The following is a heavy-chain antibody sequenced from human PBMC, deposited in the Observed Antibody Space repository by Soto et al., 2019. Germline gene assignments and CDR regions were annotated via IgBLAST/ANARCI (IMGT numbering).Heavy chain of an antibody. D-gene: IGHD3-3*02. CDR3: ARDKDRAQLGGNYYCIMDV. V-gene: IGHV1-69*12. Sequence: VQVVQSGAEVKKPGSSVKVSCKTSGGTFSTSAISWVRQAPGQGLEWMGGIMPIFRTADYAQKFQGRVTITADESASTAYLELSSVRSEDTAVYYCARDKDRAQLGGNYYCIMDVWGQGTTVTVTS. CDR2: IMPIFRTA. J-gene: IGHJ6*02. CDR1: GGTFSTSA.